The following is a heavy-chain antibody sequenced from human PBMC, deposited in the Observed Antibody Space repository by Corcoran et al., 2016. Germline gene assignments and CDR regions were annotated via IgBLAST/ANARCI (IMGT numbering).Heavy chain of an antibody. J-gene: IGHJ4*02. CDR2: INHSGST. V-gene: IGHV4-34*01. Sequence: QVQLQQWGAGLLKPSETLSLTCAVYGGSFSGYYWSWIRQPPGKGLEWSGEINHSGSTNYNPSLKSRVTLSVDTSKNQSSLKLSSVTAADTAVYYCARVPFGYYWGQGALVTVSS. CDR3: ARVPFGYY. D-gene: IGHD3-10*01. CDR1: GGSFSGYY.